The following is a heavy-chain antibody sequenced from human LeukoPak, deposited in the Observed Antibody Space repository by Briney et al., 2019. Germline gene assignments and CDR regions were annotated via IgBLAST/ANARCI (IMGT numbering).Heavy chain of an antibody. CDR3: ATHASVSGNWPRPLDY. Sequence: SETLSLTCTVSGGSISSSSYYWGWVRQPPGKGLEWIANIYYSGSTYYSPSLRSRVTISVDTSKNQFSLKLTSVTAADTAVYYCATHASVSGNWPRPLDYWGQGSLVTVSS. CDR2: IYYSGST. V-gene: IGHV4-39*01. D-gene: IGHD3-3*01. CDR1: GGSISSSSYY. J-gene: IGHJ4*02.